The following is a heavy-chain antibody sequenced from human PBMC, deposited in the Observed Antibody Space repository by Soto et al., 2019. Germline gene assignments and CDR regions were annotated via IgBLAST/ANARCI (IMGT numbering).Heavy chain of an antibody. Sequence: QITLKESGPTLVKPTQTLKLTCTVSGFSLSTGGRTVGWIRQPPGKAPQWLALSLQYSPSLQSRLTFTKDTSKNQVFLTMTNMDPVDTATYYCTLRQDTSRGPIYWGQGILVTVSS. CDR2: SL. D-gene: IGHD2-2*01. CDR3: TLRQDTSRGPIY. V-gene: IGHV2-5*01. J-gene: IGHJ4*02. CDR1: GFSLSTGGRT.